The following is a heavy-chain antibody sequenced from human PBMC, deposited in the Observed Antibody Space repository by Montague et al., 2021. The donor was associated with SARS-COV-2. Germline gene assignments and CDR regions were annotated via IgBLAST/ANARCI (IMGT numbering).Heavy chain of an antibody. V-gene: IGHV3-21*01. Sequence: SLRLSCAASGFTFSSYSMNWVRQAPGKGLEWVSSISSSSGYIYYADSVKGRFTISRDNAKNSLYLQMNSLRAEDTAVYYCARDQVPDYYYYYYGMDVWGQGTTVTVSS. CDR2: ISSSSGYI. CDR1: GFTFSSYS. CDR3: ARDQVPDYYYYYYGMDV. J-gene: IGHJ6*02.